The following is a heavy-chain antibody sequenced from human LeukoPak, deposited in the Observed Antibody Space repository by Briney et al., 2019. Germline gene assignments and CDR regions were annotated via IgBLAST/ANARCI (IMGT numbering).Heavy chain of an antibody. D-gene: IGHD1-26*01. J-gene: IGHJ5*02. Sequence: SETLSLTCTVSGGSINSGGYSWSWIRQPPGKGLEWIGSIYYSGSTYYNPSLKSRVTISVDTSKNQFSLKLSSVTAADTAVYYCARDAGTWELLVRANWFDPWGQGTLVTVSS. CDR2: IYYSGST. CDR3: ARDAGTWELLVRANWFDP. CDR1: GGSINSGGYS. V-gene: IGHV4-39*07.